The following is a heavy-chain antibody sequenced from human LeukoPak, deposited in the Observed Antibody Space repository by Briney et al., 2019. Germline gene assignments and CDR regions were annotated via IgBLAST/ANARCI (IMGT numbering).Heavy chain of an antibody. D-gene: IGHD1-26*01. V-gene: IGHV1-8*01. J-gene: IGHJ6*02. Sequence: ASVKVSRKASGYTFTSYDINWVRQATGQGLEWMGWMNPNSGNTGYAQKFQGRVTMTRNTSISTAYMELSSLRSEDTAVYYCAREGGSFEEDGMDVWGQGTTVTVSS. CDR3: AREGGSFEEDGMDV. CDR2: MNPNSGNT. CDR1: GYTFTSYD.